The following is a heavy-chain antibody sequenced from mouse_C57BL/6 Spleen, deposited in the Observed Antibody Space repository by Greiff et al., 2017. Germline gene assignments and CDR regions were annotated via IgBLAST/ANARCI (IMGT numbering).Heavy chain of an antibody. J-gene: IGHJ3*01. Sequence: EVQLVESGPGLVKPSQSLSLTCSVTGYSITSGYYWNWIRQFPGNKLEWMGYISYDGSNNYNPSLKNRISITRDTSKNQFFLKLNSVTTEDTATYYCARENGYPAWFAYWGQGTLVTVSA. CDR2: ISYDGSN. CDR1: GYSITSGYY. CDR3: ARENGYPAWFAY. V-gene: IGHV3-6*01. D-gene: IGHD1-2*01.